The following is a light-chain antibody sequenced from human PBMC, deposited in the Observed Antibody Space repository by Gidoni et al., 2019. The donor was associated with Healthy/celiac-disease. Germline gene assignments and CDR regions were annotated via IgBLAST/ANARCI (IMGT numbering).Light chain of an antibody. CDR1: SSAVGGYNY. CDR2: DVS. V-gene: IGLV2-14*03. CDR3: SSYTSSSTYV. Sequence: QSALTQPASMSGSPGQSITISCTGTSSAVGGYNYFSWYQQHPGKAPKLMIYDVSNRPSGVSNLFSGSKSGNTASLTISWLQAEDEADYYCSSYTSSSTYVFGTGTKVTVL. J-gene: IGLJ1*01.